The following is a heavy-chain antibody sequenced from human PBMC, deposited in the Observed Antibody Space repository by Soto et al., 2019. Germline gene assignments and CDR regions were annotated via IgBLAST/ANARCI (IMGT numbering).Heavy chain of an antibody. Sequence: GGSLRLSCAASGFTFSSYAMSWVRQAPGKGLEWVSGITGSGTSTFYADSVKGRFTISRDNSKNTLYLQMNSLRAEDTAIYYCAKHQGGPYWGQGTLVTVSS. J-gene: IGHJ4*02. CDR3: AKHQGGPY. CDR1: GFTFSSYA. V-gene: IGHV3-23*01. D-gene: IGHD3-16*01. CDR2: ITGSGTST.